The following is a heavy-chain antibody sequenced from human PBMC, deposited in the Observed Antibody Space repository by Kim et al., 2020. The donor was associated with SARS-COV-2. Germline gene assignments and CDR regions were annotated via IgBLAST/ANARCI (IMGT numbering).Heavy chain of an antibody. D-gene: IGHD5-18*01. CDR2: IYYSGST. CDR1: GVSISSSSYY. Sequence: SETLSLTCTVSGVSISSSSYYWGWIRQPPGKGLEWIGSIYYSGSTYYNPSLKSRVTISVDTSKNQFSLKLSSVTAADTAVYYCARLQLARDYYYYGMDV. J-gene: IGHJ6*01. V-gene: IGHV4-39*01. CDR3: ARLQLARDYYYYGMDV.